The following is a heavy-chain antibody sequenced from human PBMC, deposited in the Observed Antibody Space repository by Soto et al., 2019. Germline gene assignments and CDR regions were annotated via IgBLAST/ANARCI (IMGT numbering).Heavy chain of an antibody. V-gene: IGHV4-61*05. Sequence: SETLSLTCTVSGGSTNSRSDYWGWMRQSPGKELEWIGYVYYTGSTNYNPSLKSRVTISVDRSKNQFSLKLTSANAAGTAVYYCARGRTVRNYADDSSDYFYFFDYWGQGTQVTVSS. CDR1: GGSTNSRSDY. D-gene: IGHD3-22*01. CDR3: ARGRTVRNYADDSSDYFYFFDY. CDR2: VYYTGST. J-gene: IGHJ4*02.